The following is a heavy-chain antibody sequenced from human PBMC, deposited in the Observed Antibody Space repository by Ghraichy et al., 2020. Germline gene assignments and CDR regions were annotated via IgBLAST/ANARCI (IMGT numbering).Heavy chain of an antibody. V-gene: IGHV4-34*01. D-gene: IGHD5-24*01. CDR1: GGSFSGYY. CDR3: ARGRRLFRWLRPGGWFDP. J-gene: IGHJ5*02. Sequence: SETLSLTCAVYGGSFSGYYWSWIRQPPGKGLEWIGEINHSGSTNYNPSLKSRVTISVDTSKNQFSLKLSSVTAADTAVYYCARGRRLFRWLRPGGWFDPWGQGTLVTVSS. CDR2: INHSGST.